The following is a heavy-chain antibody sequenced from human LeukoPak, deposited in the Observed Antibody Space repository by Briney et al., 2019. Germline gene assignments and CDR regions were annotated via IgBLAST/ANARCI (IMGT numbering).Heavy chain of an antibody. CDR2: MNPNSGNT. J-gene: IGHJ6*02. V-gene: IGHV1-8*01. CDR1: GYTFTSYD. Sequence: GASVKVSCKASGYTFTSYDINWVRQATGQGLEWMGWMNPNSGNTGYAQKFQGRVTMTRNTSISTAYMELSSLRAEDTAVYYCARAARPLYYYGMDVWGQGTTVTVSS. D-gene: IGHD6-6*01. CDR3: ARAARPLYYYGMDV.